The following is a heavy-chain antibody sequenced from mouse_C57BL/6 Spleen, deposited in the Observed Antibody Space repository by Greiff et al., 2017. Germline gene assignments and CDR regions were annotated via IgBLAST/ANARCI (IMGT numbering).Heavy chain of an antibody. CDR3: ARRWSYDYTWFAY. V-gene: IGHV1-42*01. Sequence: EVMLQQSGPELVKPGASVKISCKASGYSFTGYYMNWVKQSPEKSLEWIGEINPSTGGTTYNQKFKAKATLTVDKSSSTAYMQLKSLTSEDSAVYYCARRWSYDYTWFAYWGQGTLVTVSA. J-gene: IGHJ3*01. CDR1: GYSFTGYY. CDR2: INPSTGGT. D-gene: IGHD2-4*01.